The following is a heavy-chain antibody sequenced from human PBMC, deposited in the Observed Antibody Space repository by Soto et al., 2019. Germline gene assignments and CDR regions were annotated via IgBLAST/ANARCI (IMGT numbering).Heavy chain of an antibody. CDR2: INHSGST. J-gene: IGHJ5*02. CDR1: GGSFSGYY. CDR3: ARGGPGFGELRWFDP. V-gene: IGHV4-34*01. D-gene: IGHD3-10*01. Sequence: SETLSLTCAVYGGSFSGYYWSWIRQPPGKGLEWIGEINHSGSTNYNPSLKSRVTISVDTPKNQFSLKLTSVTAADTAVYYCARGGPGFGELRWFDPWGQGTLVTVSS.